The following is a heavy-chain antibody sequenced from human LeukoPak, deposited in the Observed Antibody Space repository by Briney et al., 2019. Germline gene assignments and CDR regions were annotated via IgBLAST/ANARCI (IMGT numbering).Heavy chain of an antibody. V-gene: IGHV4-4*09. CDR2: IHSSGST. CDR3: ARGYFDSRHSSNPFDY. J-gene: IGHJ4*02. CDR1: GDSISGYY. Sequence: SETLSLTCTVSGDSISGYYWSWIRQTPEKGLERIGCIHSSGSTIYNPSLKSRVTISVDTSKKQFSLRLTSVTAADTAVYFCARGYFDSRHSSNPFDYWGQGALVTVSS. D-gene: IGHD3-22*01.